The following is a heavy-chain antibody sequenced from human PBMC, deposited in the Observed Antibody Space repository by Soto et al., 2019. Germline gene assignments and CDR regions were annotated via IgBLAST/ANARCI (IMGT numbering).Heavy chain of an antibody. CDR2: ISSNGVGT. D-gene: IGHD6-6*01. CDR1: GFTVSSYA. CDR3: ARRARPDFYYMDV. J-gene: IGHJ6*03. V-gene: IGHV3-64*01. Sequence: EVQLAESGGGLAQPGGSLRLSCAASGFTVSSYAMDWVRQAPGKGLEYVSGISSNGVGTYYANSVQGRFTISRDNSKNTVYLQMGSLRPEDMAVYYCARRARPDFYYMDVWGKGTTVTVS.